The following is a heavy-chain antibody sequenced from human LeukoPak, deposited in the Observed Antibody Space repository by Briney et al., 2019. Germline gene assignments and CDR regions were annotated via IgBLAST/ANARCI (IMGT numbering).Heavy chain of an antibody. CDR1: GFTFSSYA. D-gene: IGHD3-10*01. J-gene: IGHJ4*02. CDR3: TTQQITMVRGVDY. Sequence: PGGSLRLSCAASGFTFSSYAMSWVRQAPGKGLEWVGRIKSKTDGGTTDYAAPVKGRFTISRDDSKNTLYLQMNSLKTEDTAVYYCTTQQITMVRGVDYWGQGTLVTVSS. V-gene: IGHV3-15*01. CDR2: IKSKTDGGTT.